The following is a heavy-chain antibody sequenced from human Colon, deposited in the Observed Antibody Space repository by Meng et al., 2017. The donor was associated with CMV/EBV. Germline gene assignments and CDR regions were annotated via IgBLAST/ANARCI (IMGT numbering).Heavy chain of an antibody. J-gene: IGHJ4*02. D-gene: IGHD2-15*01. Sequence: KVSCRTSGYTFSGYYMNWVRQAPGQRLEWMGWINPRGGDTNYAQKFQGRVTMTRDTSISTAYMELNSLTSDDTAVYFCARGRADDLDYWGRGTLVTVSS. CDR3: ARGRADDLDY. V-gene: IGHV1-2*02. CDR2: INPRGGDT. CDR1: GYTFSGYY.